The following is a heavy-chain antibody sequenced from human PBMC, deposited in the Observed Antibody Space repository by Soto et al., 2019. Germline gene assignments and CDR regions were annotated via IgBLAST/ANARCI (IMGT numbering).Heavy chain of an antibody. Sequence: ASLKVSCKASGYTFTSYGISWVRQAPGQGLEWMGWISAYNGNTNYAQKLQGRVTMTTDTSTSTAYMELRSLRSDDTAVYYCARAYYDFWSGYDSPYYYGMDVWGQGTTVTVSS. CDR1: GYTFTSYG. CDR3: ARAYYDFWSGYDSPYYYGMDV. CDR2: ISAYNGNT. J-gene: IGHJ6*02. V-gene: IGHV1-18*01. D-gene: IGHD3-3*01.